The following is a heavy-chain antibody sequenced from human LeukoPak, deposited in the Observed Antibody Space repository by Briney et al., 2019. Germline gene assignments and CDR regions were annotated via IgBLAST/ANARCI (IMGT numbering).Heavy chain of an antibody. V-gene: IGHV3-21*01. CDR1: GFIFRTFS. D-gene: IGHD3-10*01. J-gene: IGHJ4*02. Sequence: GGSLRLSCAASGFIFRTFSMNWVRQAPGKGLEWVSSISSSSTYTHYADSVEGRFTISRGNAKNSLYLQMNGLRAEDTAVYYCAYCGSGSSFGHWGQGTLVAVSS. CDR2: ISSSSTYT. CDR3: AYCGSGSSFGH.